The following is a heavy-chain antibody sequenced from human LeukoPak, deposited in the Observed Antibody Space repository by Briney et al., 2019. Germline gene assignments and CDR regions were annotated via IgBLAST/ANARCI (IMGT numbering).Heavy chain of an antibody. CDR1: GGSISGYY. Sequence: PSETLSLTCTVSGGSISGYYWSWIRQPAGKGLEWIGRIYSSGSTNDNPSLRSRATMSVDTSKIQFSLRLSSVTAADTAVYYCAREDFDAFDIWGQGTMVTVSS. CDR2: IYSSGST. CDR3: AREDFDAFDI. D-gene: IGHD3-3*01. V-gene: IGHV4-4*07. J-gene: IGHJ3*02.